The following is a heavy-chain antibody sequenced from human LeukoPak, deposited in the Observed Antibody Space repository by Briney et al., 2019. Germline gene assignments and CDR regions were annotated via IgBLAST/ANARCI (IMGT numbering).Heavy chain of an antibody. V-gene: IGHV1-69*05. J-gene: IGHJ6*03. Sequence: ASVKVSCKASGGTFSSYAISWVRQAPGQGLEWMGGIIPIFGTANYAQKFQGRVTITTDESTSTAYMELSSLRSEDTAVYYCATFVREVTTDYYYMDVWGKGTTVTVSS. CDR3: ATFVREVTTDYYYMDV. CDR2: IIPIFGTA. CDR1: GGTFSSYA. D-gene: IGHD4-11*01.